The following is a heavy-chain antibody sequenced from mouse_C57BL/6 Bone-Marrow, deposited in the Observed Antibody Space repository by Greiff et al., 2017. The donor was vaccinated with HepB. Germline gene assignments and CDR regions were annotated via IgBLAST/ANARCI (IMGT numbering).Heavy chain of an antibody. CDR2: LSSGGSYT. Sequence: VQLKESGGDLVKPGGSLKLSCAASGFTFSSYGMSGVRQTPDKRLEWVATLSSGGSYTYYPDSVKGRFTISRDNAKNTLYLQMSSLKSLYTSMYDSPRHLLSYLFRYWGQGTPLTVSS. CDR1: GFTFSSYG. J-gene: IGHJ2*01. CDR3: PRHLLSYLFRY. D-gene: IGHD1-1*01. V-gene: IGHV5-6*01.